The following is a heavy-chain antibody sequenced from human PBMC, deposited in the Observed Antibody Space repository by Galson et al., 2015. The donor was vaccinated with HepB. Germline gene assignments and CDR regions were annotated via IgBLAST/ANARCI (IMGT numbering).Heavy chain of an antibody. CDR3: AKGSGETWYYFDT. J-gene: IGHJ4*02. D-gene: IGHD2-15*01. Sequence: SLRLSCAGSGLSFSHYAMSWVRQAPGEGLEWIAAISGSGGWTYYADPAKDRFTRSRDSSKSTLFRQVNSLAAEDTAIYYWAKGSGETWYYFDTWGQGTLVTVSS. CDR2: ISGSGGWT. CDR1: GLSFSHYA. V-gene: IGHV3-23*01.